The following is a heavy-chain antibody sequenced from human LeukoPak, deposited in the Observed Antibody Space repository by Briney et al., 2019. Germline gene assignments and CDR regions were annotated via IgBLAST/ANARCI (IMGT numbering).Heavy chain of an antibody. D-gene: IGHD3-3*01. V-gene: IGHV4-59*01. CDR2: IYYSGST. CDR1: GGSISSYY. J-gene: IGHJ4*02. CDR3: ARVPSGYYVDY. Sequence: SETLSLTCTVSGGSISSYYWSWIRQPPGKGLEWIGYIYYSGSTNYNPSLKSRVTISVDTSKNQFSLKLSSVTAADTAVYYCARVPSGYYVDYWGQGTLVTVSS.